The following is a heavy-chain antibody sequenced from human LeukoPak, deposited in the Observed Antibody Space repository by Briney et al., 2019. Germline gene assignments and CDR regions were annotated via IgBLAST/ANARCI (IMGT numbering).Heavy chain of an antibody. CDR1: GFTFSSYE. V-gene: IGHV3-48*03. J-gene: IGHJ4*02. CDR3: ARNLPTDY. CDR2: ISSSGSTI. Sequence: GGSLRLSCAASGFTFSSYEMSYISSSGSTIYYADSVKGRFTISRDNAKNSLYLQMNSLRAEDTAVYYCARNLPTDYWGQGTLVTVSS.